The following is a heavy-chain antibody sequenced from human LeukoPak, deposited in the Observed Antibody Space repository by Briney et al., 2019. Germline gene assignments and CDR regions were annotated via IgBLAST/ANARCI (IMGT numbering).Heavy chain of an antibody. V-gene: IGHV1-18*01. CDR3: ARDESDWGCSDH. J-gene: IGHJ4*02. CDR1: GYTFTSYS. CDR2: ISAYSGNT. D-gene: IGHD7-27*01. Sequence: GASVKVSCKAFGYTFTSYSISWVRQAPGQGLEWMGWISAYSGNTNYAQKLQGRVTMTTDTSASTAYMELRSLRSDDTAVYYCARDESDWGCSDHWGQGTLVTVSS.